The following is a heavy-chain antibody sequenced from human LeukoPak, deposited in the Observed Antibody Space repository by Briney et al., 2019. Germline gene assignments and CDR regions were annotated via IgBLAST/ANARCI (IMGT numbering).Heavy chain of an antibody. CDR1: GFTFSSYW. J-gene: IGHJ5*02. D-gene: IGHD1-26*01. Sequence: GGSLRLSCAASGFTFSSYWMSWVRQAPGKGLEWVANIKQDGSEKYYVDSVKGRFTISRVNAKNSLYLQMNSLRAEDTAVYYCARLVFRATGINWFDPWGQGTLVTVSS. V-gene: IGHV3-7*01. CDR3: ARLVFRATGINWFDP. CDR2: IKQDGSEK.